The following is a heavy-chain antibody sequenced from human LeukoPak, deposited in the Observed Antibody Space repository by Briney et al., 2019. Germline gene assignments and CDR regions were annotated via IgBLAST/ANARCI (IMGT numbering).Heavy chain of an antibody. Sequence: PSETLSLTCTVSGGSISSGGYYWSWIRQPPGKGLEWIGYIYHSGSTYYNPSLKSRVTISVDRSKNQFSLKLSSVTAADTAVYYCARVPSTRMVAATHFDYWGQGTLVTVSS. CDR3: ARVPSTRMVAATHFDY. CDR2: IYHSGST. V-gene: IGHV4-30-2*01. CDR1: GGSISSGGYY. D-gene: IGHD2-15*01. J-gene: IGHJ4*02.